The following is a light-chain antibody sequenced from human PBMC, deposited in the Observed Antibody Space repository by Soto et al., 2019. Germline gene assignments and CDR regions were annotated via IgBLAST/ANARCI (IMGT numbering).Light chain of an antibody. V-gene: IGKV3-11*01. CDR1: QSVSSS. CDR2: DAS. CDR3: QQYNNWPPIT. Sequence: EIVLTQSPATLSLSPLEIATLSCRASQSVSSSLAWYQQKPGQAPRLLIYDASNRATGIPARFSGSGSGTDFTLSISSLQSEHSAVYYCQQYNNWPPITFGQGTRLEIK. J-gene: IGKJ5*01.